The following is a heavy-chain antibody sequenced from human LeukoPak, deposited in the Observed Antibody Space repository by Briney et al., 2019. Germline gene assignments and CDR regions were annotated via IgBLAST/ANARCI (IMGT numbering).Heavy chain of an antibody. CDR1: GFTFSSYA. J-gene: IGHJ4*02. CDR3: AKDPYPRLLNYYDSRGFFVFDY. CDR2: ISGSGGST. D-gene: IGHD3-22*01. V-gene: IGHV3-23*01. Sequence: GGSLRLSCAASGFTFSSYAMSWVRQAPGKGQEWVSAISGSGGSTYYADSVKGRFTISRDNSKNTLYLQMNSLRAEDTAVYYCAKDPYPRLLNYYDSRGFFVFDYWGQGTLVTVSS.